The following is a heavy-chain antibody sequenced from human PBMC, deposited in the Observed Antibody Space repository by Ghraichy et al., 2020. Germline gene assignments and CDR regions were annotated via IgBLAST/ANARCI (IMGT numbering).Heavy chain of an antibody. J-gene: IGHJ4*02. CDR3: ARRMTARAFDY. D-gene: IGHD5-18*01. CDR2: ISDSGGST. V-gene: IGHV3-23*01. Sequence: GESLNISCASSEFTFSSYPMSWVRQAPGKGLEWVSGISDSGGSTYYADSVKGRFTISRDNSKNTLYLQMNSLRAEDTAVYYCARRMTARAFDYWGQGTLVTVSS. CDR1: EFTFSSYP.